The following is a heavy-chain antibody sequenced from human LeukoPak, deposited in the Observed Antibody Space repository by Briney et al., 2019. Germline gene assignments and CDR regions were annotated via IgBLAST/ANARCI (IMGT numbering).Heavy chain of an antibody. J-gene: IGHJ4*02. Sequence: GESLKISCKGSGYIFTNYWIGWVRQMPGKGLEWMGIIYPGDFDTRYSPSFQGQVTISADNSISTAYLQWNSLKASDTAMHYCARRSGCVDYWGQGTLVTVSS. CDR2: IYPGDFDT. D-gene: IGHD6-19*01. V-gene: IGHV5-51*01. CDR1: GYIFTNYW. CDR3: ARRSGCVDY.